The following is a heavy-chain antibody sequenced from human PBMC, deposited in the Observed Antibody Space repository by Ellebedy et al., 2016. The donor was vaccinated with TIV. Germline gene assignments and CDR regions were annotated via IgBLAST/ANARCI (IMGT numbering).Heavy chain of an antibody. Sequence: SETLSLTCTVSGDSISSSSTYWGWIRQPPGTGLEWIGSIYYSGSTYYNPSLKSRVTISVDTSKSQFSLKLSSVTAADTAVYYCARWFGELLYVRWFDPWGQGTLVTVSS. CDR2: IYYSGST. CDR1: GDSISSSSTY. J-gene: IGHJ5*02. V-gene: IGHV4-39*01. D-gene: IGHD3-10*01. CDR3: ARWFGELLYVRWFDP.